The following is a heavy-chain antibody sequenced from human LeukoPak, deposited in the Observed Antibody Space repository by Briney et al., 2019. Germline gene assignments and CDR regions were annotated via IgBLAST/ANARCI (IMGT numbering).Heavy chain of an antibody. V-gene: IGHV3-11*01. Sequence: PGGSLRLSCAASGFTFRDYAMSWVRQAPGKGLEWISYISSSGSTKYYADSVRGRFTISRDNAKNSLYLQMDSLRAEDTAIYYCVREGGVLQNDAFDIWGQGTMVTVSS. D-gene: IGHD4/OR15-4a*01. CDR2: ISSSGSTK. J-gene: IGHJ3*02. CDR1: GFTFRDYA. CDR3: VREGGVLQNDAFDI.